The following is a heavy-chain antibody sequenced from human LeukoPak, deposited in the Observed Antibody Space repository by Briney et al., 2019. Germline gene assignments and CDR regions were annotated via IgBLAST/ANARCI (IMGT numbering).Heavy chain of an antibody. CDR1: GSTLSGYW. CDR3: VRGRRPGGDNNHPPLLDS. CDR2: IFTDGTMI. J-gene: IGHJ4*02. Sequence: GGSLRLSCAASGSTLSGYWMNWVRQAPGKGLVWVSRIFTDGTMIIYADSVRGRFTISRDNAKNMLYLQMNSLRAEDTGVYYCVRGRRPGGDNNHPPLLDSWGQGTLVTVSS. D-gene: IGHD1-1*01. V-gene: IGHV3-74*01.